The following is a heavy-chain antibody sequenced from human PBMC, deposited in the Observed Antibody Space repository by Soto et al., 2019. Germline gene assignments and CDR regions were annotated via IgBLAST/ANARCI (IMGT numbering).Heavy chain of an antibody. J-gene: IGHJ4*02. CDR1: GFNFTLYA. V-gene: IGHV3-23*01. CDR2: ISISGGST. D-gene: IGHD1-20*01. CDR3: AKDEVMTYNWNDLDY. Sequence: GGSLRLSCAASGFNFTLYAMNWVRQAPGKGLEWVSSISISGGSTYYADSVKGRFTISRDNSKDTLYLQMHSLRAEDTAMYYCAKDEVMTYNWNDLDYLGQGTLVTVSS.